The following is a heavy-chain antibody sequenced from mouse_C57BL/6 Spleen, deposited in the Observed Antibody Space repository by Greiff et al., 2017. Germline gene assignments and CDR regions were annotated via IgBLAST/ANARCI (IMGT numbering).Heavy chain of an antibody. V-gene: IGHV1-15*01. D-gene: IGHD2-4*01. CDR1: GYTFTDYE. Sequence: VKLQESGAELVRPGASVTLSCKASGYTFTDYEMHWVKQTPVHGLEWIGAIDPETGGTAYNQKFKGKAILTADKSSSTAYMELRSLTSEDSAVYYCTRIYYDYDEDYWGQGTTLTVSS. J-gene: IGHJ2*01. CDR3: TRIYYDYDEDY. CDR2: IDPETGGT.